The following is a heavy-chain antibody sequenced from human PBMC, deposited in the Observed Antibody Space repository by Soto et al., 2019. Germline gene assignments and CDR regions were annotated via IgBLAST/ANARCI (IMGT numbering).Heavy chain of an antibody. D-gene: IGHD3-3*01. Sequence: PSETLSLTCTVSGGSINSGGYYWNWIRQPPGKGLEWIGEINHTGGTHYNPSLKSRVTMSVDTSKNQFSLRLSSVTAADTAIYYCATRITVFGLLIPPFDPWGQGTQVTVPQ. CDR3: ATRITVFGLLIPPFDP. J-gene: IGHJ5*02. CDR1: GGSINSGGYY. CDR2: INHTGGT. V-gene: IGHV4-61*08.